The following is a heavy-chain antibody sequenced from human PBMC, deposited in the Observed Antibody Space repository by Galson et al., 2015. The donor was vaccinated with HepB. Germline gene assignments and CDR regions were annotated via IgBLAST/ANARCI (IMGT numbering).Heavy chain of an antibody. D-gene: IGHD3-16*02. V-gene: IGHV4-59*01. CDR3: ARGRGAIEILDAFDI. CDR1: GGSISSYY. CDR2: IYYSGST. Sequence: ETLSLTCTVSGGSISSYYWSWIRQPPGKGLEWIGYIYYSGSTNYNPSLKSRVTISVDTSKNQFSLKLSSVTAADTAVYYCARGRGAIEILDAFDIWGQGTMVTVSS. J-gene: IGHJ3*02.